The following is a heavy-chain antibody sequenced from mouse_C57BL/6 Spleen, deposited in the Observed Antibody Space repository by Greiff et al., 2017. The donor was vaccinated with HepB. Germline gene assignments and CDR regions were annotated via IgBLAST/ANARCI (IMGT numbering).Heavy chain of an antibody. J-gene: IGHJ2*01. CDR2: INPNNGGT. D-gene: IGHD1-1*01. Sequence: EVQLQQSGPELVKPGASVKISCKASGYTFTDYYMNWVKQSHGKSLEWIGDINPNNGGTSYNQKFKGKATLTVDKSSSTAYMELRSLTSEDSAVYYFARPLLYSGSSPFDYWGQGTTLTVSS. V-gene: IGHV1-26*01. CDR3: ARPLLYSGSSPFDY. CDR1: GYTFTDYY.